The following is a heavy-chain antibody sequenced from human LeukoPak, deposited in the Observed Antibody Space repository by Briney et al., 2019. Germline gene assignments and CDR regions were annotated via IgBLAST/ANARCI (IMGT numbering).Heavy chain of an antibody. D-gene: IGHD5-18*01. CDR2: INHSGST. V-gene: IGHV4-34*01. J-gene: IGHJ4*02. CDR1: GGSFSGYY. Sequence: SETLSLTCAVYGGSFSGYYWSWIRQPPGKGLEWIGEINHSGSTNYNPSLKSRVTISVDTSKNQFSLKLSSVTAADTAVYYCARTFYSPKGYWGQGTLVTVSS. CDR3: ARTFYSPKGY.